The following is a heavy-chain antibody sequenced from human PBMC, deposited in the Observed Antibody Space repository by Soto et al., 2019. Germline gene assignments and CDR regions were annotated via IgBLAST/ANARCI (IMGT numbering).Heavy chain of an antibody. CDR1: SGSFSGYY. V-gene: IGHV4-34*01. Sequence: PSETLSLTCAVYSGSFSGYYCPWIRQPPGTGLEWIGEINHSGSTNYNPSLKSRVTISVDTSKNQFSLKLTSVTAADTAVYYCARDKITGLFDYWGQGTLVTVSS. CDR3: ARDKITGLFDY. CDR2: INHSGST. D-gene: IGHD2-8*02. J-gene: IGHJ4*02.